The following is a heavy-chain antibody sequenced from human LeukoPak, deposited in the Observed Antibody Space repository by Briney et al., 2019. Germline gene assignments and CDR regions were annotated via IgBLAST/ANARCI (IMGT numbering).Heavy chain of an antibody. D-gene: IGHD4-11*01. CDR3: ASRLKVTYYYYGMDV. J-gene: IGHJ6*02. CDR1: GGSFSGYY. CDR2: INHSGST. Sequence: PSETLSLTCAVYGGSFSGYYWRWIRQPPGKGLEWIGEINHSGSTNYNPSLKSRVTISVDTSKNQFSLKLSSVTAADTAVYYCASRLKVTYYYYGMDVWGQGTSVTVSS. V-gene: IGHV4-34*01.